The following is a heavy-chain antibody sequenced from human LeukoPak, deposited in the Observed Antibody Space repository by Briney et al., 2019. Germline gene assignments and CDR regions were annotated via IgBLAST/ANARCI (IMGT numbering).Heavy chain of an antibody. V-gene: IGHV1-69*13. Sequence: GASVKVSCKASGGTFSSYAISWVRQAPGQGLEWMGGIIPIFGTANYAQKFQGRVTITADESTSTAYMELSSLRSEDTAVYYCARGAGRYCSGGSCYQFDYWGQGTLVTVSS. J-gene: IGHJ4*02. D-gene: IGHD2-15*01. CDR3: ARGAGRYCSGGSCYQFDY. CDR1: GGTFSSYA. CDR2: IIPIFGTA.